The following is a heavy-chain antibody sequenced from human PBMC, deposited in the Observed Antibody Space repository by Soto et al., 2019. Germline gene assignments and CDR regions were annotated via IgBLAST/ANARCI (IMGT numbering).Heavy chain of an antibody. V-gene: IGHV4-31*03. CDR3: ARIQAGYSTGIDF. CDR2: IYGSGGSGST. D-gene: IGHD2-8*02. J-gene: IGHJ4*02. Sequence: ASETLSLTCTVTGDSITNGGYSWSWIRQHPGKGLEWLGYIYGSGGSGSTLYNPSLKSRITLSVDTSKTQFSLNLSSVTVADTAVYFCARIQAGYSTGIDFWGQGTLVTVSS. CDR1: GDSITNGGYS.